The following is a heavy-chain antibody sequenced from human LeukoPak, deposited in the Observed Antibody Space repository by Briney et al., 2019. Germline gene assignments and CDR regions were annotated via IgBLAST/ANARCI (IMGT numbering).Heavy chain of an antibody. CDR3: AKGEGSKGSYYYFDY. D-gene: IGHD1-26*01. CDR2: ISGSGGST. V-gene: IGHV3-23*01. CDR1: GFTFSSYV. J-gene: IGHJ4*02. Sequence: GGSLRLSCAASGFTFSSYVMSWVRQAPGKGLEWVSAISGSGGSTYYADSVKGRFTISRDNSKNTLYLQMNSLRAEDTAVYYCAKGEGSKGSYYYFDYWGQGTLVTVSS.